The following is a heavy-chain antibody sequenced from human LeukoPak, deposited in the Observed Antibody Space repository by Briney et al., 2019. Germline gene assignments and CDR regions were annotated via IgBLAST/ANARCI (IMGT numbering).Heavy chain of an antibody. D-gene: IGHD3-22*01. CDR2: ISGSGGST. CDR3: ARGVGSGYTDY. J-gene: IGHJ4*02. Sequence: GGSLRLSCAASGFTFSSYGMSWVRPAPGKGLAWVSAISGSGGSTYYADSVKGRSTISRDNSKNTLYLQMNSLRAEDTAVYYCARGVGSGYTDYWGQGALVTVSS. CDR1: GFTFSSYG. V-gene: IGHV3-23*01.